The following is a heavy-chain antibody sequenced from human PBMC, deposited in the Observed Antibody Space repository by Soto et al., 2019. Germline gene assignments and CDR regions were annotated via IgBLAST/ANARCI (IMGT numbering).Heavy chain of an antibody. J-gene: IGHJ3*01. D-gene: IGHD1-1*01. CDR3: ARGIQLWAYRAFDS. V-gene: IGHV5-10-1*01. Sequence: PGEALTISSKGSGYNFPTSWIRWVRQLPGKGLEWMGRIDPSDSYTNYSPSFQGHVTISTDRSISSAYLQWRGLRASDTAMYYCARGIQLWAYRAFDSWGQGTMVTVS. CDR1: GYNFPTSW. CDR2: IDPSDSYT.